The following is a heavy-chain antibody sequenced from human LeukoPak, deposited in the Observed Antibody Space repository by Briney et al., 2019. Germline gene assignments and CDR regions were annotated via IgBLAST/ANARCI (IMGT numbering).Heavy chain of an antibody. D-gene: IGHD3-22*01. CDR2: IYHSGST. CDR1: GDSISSINW. CDR3: ARDGVYYYDSSGYYYSWFDP. J-gene: IGHJ5*02. Sequence: SETLSLTCAVSGDSISSINWWSWVRQPPGKGLEWIGEIYHSGSTNYNPSLKSRVTISVDKSKNQFSLKLSSVTAADTAVYYCARDGVYYYDSSGYYYSWFDPWGQGTLVTVSS. V-gene: IGHV4-4*02.